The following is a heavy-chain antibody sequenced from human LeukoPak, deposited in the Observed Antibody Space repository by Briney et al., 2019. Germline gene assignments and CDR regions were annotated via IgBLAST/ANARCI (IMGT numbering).Heavy chain of an antibody. D-gene: IGHD3-3*01. CDR2: INPNSGGT. V-gene: IGHV1-2*02. Sequence: ASVKVSCKASGYTFTGYYMHRVRQAPGQGLEWMGWINPNSGGTNYAQKFQGRVTMTRDTSTSTAYMELSSLRSEDMAVYYCARDRGSFFWSGYYDAFDIWGQGTMVTVSS. CDR1: GYTFTGYY. J-gene: IGHJ3*02. CDR3: ARDRGSFFWSGYYDAFDI.